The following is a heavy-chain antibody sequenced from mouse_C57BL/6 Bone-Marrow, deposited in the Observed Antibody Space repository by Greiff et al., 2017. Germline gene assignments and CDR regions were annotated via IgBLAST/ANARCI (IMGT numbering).Heavy chain of an antibody. CDR1: GYTFTSYW. CDR2: IDPSDSYT. Sequence: QVQLQQPGAELVMPGASVKLSCKASGYTFTSYWMHWVKQRPGQGLEWIGEIDPSDSYTNYNQKFKGKSTLTVDKSSSTAYMQLSSLTSEDSAVYYCARGGIYYGSSPYGYFDVWGTGTTVTVSS. D-gene: IGHD1-1*01. V-gene: IGHV1-69*01. J-gene: IGHJ1*03. CDR3: ARGGIYYGSSPYGYFDV.